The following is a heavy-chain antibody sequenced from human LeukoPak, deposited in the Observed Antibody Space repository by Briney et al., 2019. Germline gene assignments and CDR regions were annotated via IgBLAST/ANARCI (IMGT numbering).Heavy chain of an antibody. CDR1: GGSISSYY. J-gene: IGHJ5*02. CDR2: IYYSGST. CDR3: ARDFNYYGSGSYTTYNWFDP. Sequence: SETLSLTCTVSGGSISSYYWSWIRQPPGKGLEWIGYIYYSGSTNYTPSLKSRVTISVDTSKNQFSLKLSSVTAADTAVYYCARDFNYYGSGSYTTYNWFDPWGQGTLVTVSS. D-gene: IGHD3-10*01. V-gene: IGHV4-59*01.